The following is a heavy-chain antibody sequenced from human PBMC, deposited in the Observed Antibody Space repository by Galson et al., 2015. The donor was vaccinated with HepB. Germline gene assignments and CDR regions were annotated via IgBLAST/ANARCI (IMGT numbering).Heavy chain of an antibody. CDR1: GYSFTSYW. Sequence: QSGAEVKKPGESLKISCKGSGYSFTSYWIGWVRQMPGKGLEWMGIIYPGDSDTRYSPSFQGQVTISADKSISTAYLQWSSLKASDTAMYYCARHFNTIFGVADFIDYWGQGTLVTVSS. D-gene: IGHD3-3*01. CDR2: IYPGDSDT. V-gene: IGHV5-51*01. CDR3: ARHFNTIFGVADFIDY. J-gene: IGHJ4*02.